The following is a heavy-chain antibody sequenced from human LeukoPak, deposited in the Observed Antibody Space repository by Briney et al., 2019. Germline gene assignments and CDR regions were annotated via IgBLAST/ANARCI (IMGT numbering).Heavy chain of an antibody. V-gene: IGHV3-7*04. Sequence: SGGSLRLSCAASGFTFSSYWMSWARQAPGKGLEWVANIKQDESEKYYVDPVKRRFTISRENAKYSLYLQMNSLRADYTAVYYCARGGYSYVSWGQGTLVSVSS. J-gene: IGHJ5*02. D-gene: IGHD5-18*01. CDR3: ARGGYSYVS. CDR2: IKQDESEK. CDR1: GFTFSSYW.